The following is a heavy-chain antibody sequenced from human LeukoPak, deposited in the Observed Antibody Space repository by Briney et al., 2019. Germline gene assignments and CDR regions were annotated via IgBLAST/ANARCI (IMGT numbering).Heavy chain of an antibody. D-gene: IGHD3-10*01. V-gene: IGHV1-18*01. CDR3: ASDLWFGERGYFDY. J-gene: IGHJ4*02. CDR1: GYTFTSYG. CDR2: ISAYNGNT. Sequence: AASVKVSCKASGYTFTSYGISWVRQAPGQGLEWMGWISAYNGNTNYAQKLQGRVTMTTDTSTSTAYMELRSLRSDDTAVYYCASDLWFGERGYFDYWSQGTLVTVSS.